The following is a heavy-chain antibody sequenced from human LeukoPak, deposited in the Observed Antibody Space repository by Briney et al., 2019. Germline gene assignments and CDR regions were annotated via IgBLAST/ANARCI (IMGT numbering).Heavy chain of an antibody. J-gene: IGHJ4*02. V-gene: IGHV4-39*02. Sequence: SETLSLTCTVSGGSISSSSYYWGWIRQPPGKGLEWIGSIYYSGSTYYNPSLKSRVTISVDTSKNQFSLKLSSVTAADTAVYYCARDLGLQVLDYWGQGTLVTVSS. CDR1: GGSISSSSYY. CDR3: ARDLGLQVLDY. CDR2: IYYSGST. D-gene: IGHD3/OR15-3a*01.